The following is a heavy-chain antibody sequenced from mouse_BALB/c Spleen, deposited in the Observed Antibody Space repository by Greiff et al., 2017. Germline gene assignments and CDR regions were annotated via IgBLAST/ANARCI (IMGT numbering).Heavy chain of an antibody. CDR3: ARSYYYGDAY. CDR1: GYSITSDYA. J-gene: IGHJ3*01. V-gene: IGHV3-2*02. CDR2: ISYSGST. D-gene: IGHD1-1*01. Sequence: EVQLQESGPGLVKPSQSLSLTCTVTGYSITSDYAWNWIRQFPGNKLEWMGYISYSGSTSYNPSLKSRISITRDTSKNQFFLQLNSVTTEDTATYYCARSYYYGDAYWGQGTLVTVSA.